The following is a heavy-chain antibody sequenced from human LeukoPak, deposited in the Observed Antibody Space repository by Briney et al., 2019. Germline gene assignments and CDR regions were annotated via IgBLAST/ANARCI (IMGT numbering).Heavy chain of an antibody. D-gene: IGHD2-2*01. CDR3: AKNCGSTSCYDAFDI. J-gene: IGHJ3*02. CDR1: GFTFSSYG. V-gene: IGHV3-33*06. CDR2: IWYDGSNK. Sequence: GRSLRLSCAASGFTFSSYGMHWVRQAPSKGLEWVAVIWYDGSNKYYADSVKGRFTISRDNSKNTLYLQMNSLRAEDTAVYYCAKNCGSTSCYDAFDIWGQGTMVTVSS.